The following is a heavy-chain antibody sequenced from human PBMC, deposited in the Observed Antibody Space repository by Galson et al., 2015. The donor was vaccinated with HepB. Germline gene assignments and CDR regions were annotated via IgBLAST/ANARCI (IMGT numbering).Heavy chain of an antibody. CDR3: AREVRGVIFGMDV. CDR2: INPSGGST. J-gene: IGHJ6*02. Sequence: SVKVSCKASGYTFTSYYMHWVRQAPGQGLEWMGIINPSGGSTSYAQKLQGRVTMTRDTSTSTVYMELSSLRPEDTAVYYCAREVRGVIFGMDVWGQGTTVTVSS. V-gene: IGHV1-46*04. CDR1: GYTFTSYY. D-gene: IGHD3-10*01.